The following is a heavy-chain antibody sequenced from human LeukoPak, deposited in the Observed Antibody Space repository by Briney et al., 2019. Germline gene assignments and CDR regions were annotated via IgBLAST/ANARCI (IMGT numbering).Heavy chain of an antibody. V-gene: IGHV3-49*04. CDR1: GFTFGEYP. CDR2: IRGKVYGGAT. J-gene: IGHJ4*02. CDR3: AKVGIPVTGYLYHFDY. D-gene: IGHD6-19*01. Sequence: GGSLRLSCTTSGFTFGEYPMSWVRQTPGKGLEWGAFIRGKVYGGATEYAASVRGRFTISRDDSKSIAYLQMNSLRAEDTAVYYCAKVGIPVTGYLYHFDYWGQGTLVTVSS.